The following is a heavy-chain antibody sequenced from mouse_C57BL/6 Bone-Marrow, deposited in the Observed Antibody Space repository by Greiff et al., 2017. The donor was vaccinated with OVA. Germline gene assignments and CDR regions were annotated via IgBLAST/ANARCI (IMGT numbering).Heavy chain of an antibody. D-gene: IGHD1-1*01. J-gene: IGHJ2*01. CDR2: ISSGGSYT. CDR1: GFTFSSYG. Sequence: EVQRVESGGDLVKPGGSLKLSCAASGFTFSSYGMSWVRQTPDKRLEWVATISSGGSYTYYPDSVKGRFTISRDNAKNTLYLQMSSLKSEDTAMYYCARESTVVAQFDYWGQGTTLTVSS. V-gene: IGHV5-6*01. CDR3: ARESTVVAQFDY.